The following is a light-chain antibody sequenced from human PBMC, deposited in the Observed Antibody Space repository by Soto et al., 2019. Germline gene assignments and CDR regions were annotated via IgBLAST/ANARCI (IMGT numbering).Light chain of an antibody. CDR3: QQSGWSPPYT. J-gene: IGKJ2*01. V-gene: IGKV3-20*01. CDR2: GAS. CDR1: QSVSSSY. Sequence: EIVLTQSPGTLSLSPGERATLSCRASQSVSSSYLAWYQQKAGQAHSLLIYGASSRATGILDRFSGSGSGTDFTLTISRLEPEDFAVYYCQQSGWSPPYTFGQGTKLEIK.